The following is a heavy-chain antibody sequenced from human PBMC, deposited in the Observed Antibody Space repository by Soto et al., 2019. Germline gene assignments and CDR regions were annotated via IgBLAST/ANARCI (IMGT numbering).Heavy chain of an antibody. CDR3: ARGRDSYRYYYYYGIDV. Sequence: ASVKVSCKASGYTFTSYGISWVRQAPGQGLEWMGWISAYNGNTNYAQKLQGRVTMTTDTSTSTAYMELRSLRSDDTAVYYCARGRDSYRYYYYYGIDVWGQGTTVTVSS. CDR2: ISAYNGNT. J-gene: IGHJ6*02. V-gene: IGHV1-18*04. CDR1: GYTFTSYG.